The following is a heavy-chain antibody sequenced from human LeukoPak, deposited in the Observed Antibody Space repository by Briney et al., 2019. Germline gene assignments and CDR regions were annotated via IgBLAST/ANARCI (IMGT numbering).Heavy chain of an antibody. D-gene: IGHD5-12*01. J-gene: IGHJ6*02. Sequence: SETLSLTCTVSGGSISSGGYYWSWIRQHPGKGLEWIGYIYYSGSTYYNPSLKSRVTISVDTSKNQFSLKLSSVTAADTAVYYCARDRRGGGFRPYGMDVWGQGTTVTVSS. CDR2: IYYSGST. CDR1: GGSISSGGYY. CDR3: ARDRRGGGFRPYGMDV. V-gene: IGHV4-31*03.